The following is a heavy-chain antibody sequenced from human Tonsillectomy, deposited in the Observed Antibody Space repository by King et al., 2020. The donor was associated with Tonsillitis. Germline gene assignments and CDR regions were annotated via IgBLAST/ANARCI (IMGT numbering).Heavy chain of an antibody. Sequence: VQLVESGGGVVQPGRSLRLSCAASGFTFNSYAMHWVRQAPGKGLEWVAVISYDGSNKYYADSVKGRFTISRDNSKNTLYLQMNSLRAEDTAVYYCAGGGGSSWYDEGYYMDVWGKGTTVTVSS. J-gene: IGHJ6*03. CDR3: AGGGGSSWYDEGYYMDV. CDR2: ISYDGSNK. V-gene: IGHV3-30*01. D-gene: IGHD6-13*01. CDR1: GFTFNSYA.